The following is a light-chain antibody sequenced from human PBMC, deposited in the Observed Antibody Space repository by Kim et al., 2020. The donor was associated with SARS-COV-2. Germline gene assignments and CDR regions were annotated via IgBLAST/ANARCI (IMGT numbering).Light chain of an antibody. V-gene: IGKV1-9*01. CDR3: QQFNASLFT. J-gene: IGKJ3*01. CDR2: AES. CDR1: QASSSY. Sequence: DFQLTQSPSFLSASVGDRVTITCRASQASSSYFAWYQQKPGKAPKLLIYAESTLQTGVPSGFSGSESGTDSTLTISSLQPEDYATYYCQQFNASLFTFGPGTKVDIK.